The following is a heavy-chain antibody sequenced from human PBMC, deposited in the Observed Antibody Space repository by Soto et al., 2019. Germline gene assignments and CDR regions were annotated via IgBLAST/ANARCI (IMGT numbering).Heavy chain of an antibody. CDR3: ATSGGGWYLY. CDR1: GYTFSSSD. CDR2: LNPNSGDT. Sequence: QVQLVQSGAEVKKPGASVKVSCKASGYTFSSSDINWVRQATGQGLAWMGWLNPNSGDTGYAQKFQGRVTLTRNTSITTAYIELSILTSDDTAVYYCATSGGGWYLYWGQGTLVTVSS. D-gene: IGHD6-19*01. J-gene: IGHJ4*02. V-gene: IGHV1-8*01.